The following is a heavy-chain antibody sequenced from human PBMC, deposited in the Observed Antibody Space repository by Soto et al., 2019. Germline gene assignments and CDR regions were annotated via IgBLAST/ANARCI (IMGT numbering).Heavy chain of an antibody. D-gene: IGHD4-17*01. V-gene: IGHV1-46*01. CDR2: INPSGGST. Sequence: ASVKVSCKASGYTFTSYYMHWVRQAPGQGLEWMGIINPSGGSTTYAQKSQDRVTMTRDTSTSTVYMELSSLRSEDTAAYYCARDQSVTYGIRADYWGQGTLVTVSS. CDR3: ARDQSVTYGIRADY. CDR1: GYTFTSYY. J-gene: IGHJ4*02.